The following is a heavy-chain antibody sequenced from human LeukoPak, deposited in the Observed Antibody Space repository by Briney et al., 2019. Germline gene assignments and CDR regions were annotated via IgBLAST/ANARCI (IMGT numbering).Heavy chain of an antibody. CDR3: ARKGSVYTSSWSCFDC. V-gene: IGHV3-48*03. CDR1: GFTFSSYE. D-gene: IGHD6-13*01. Sequence: QPGGSLRLSCAVSGFTFSSYEMNWVRQAPGKGLEWVSHIGSSGGTIYYADSVKGRFTISRDNAKNSLYLQMNSLRAEDTAVYYCARKGSVYTSSWSCFDCWGQGTLVTVSS. J-gene: IGHJ4*02. CDR2: IGSSGGTI.